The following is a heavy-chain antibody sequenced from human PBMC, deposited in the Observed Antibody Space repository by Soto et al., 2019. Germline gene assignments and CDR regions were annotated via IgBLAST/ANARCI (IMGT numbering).Heavy chain of an antibody. CDR2: MNPNSGDT. CDR3: ARESGGATATLDYYYFYMDV. Sequence: QVQLVQSGAEVKKPGASVTVSCKASGYRFSDYYLHWVRQAPGQGPEWMGWMNPNSGDTKYAQKFKGRVTMTRDTSVRTAFMELNWLKSDDTAVYYCARESGGATATLDYYYFYMDVWG. J-gene: IGHJ6*03. V-gene: IGHV1-2*02. D-gene: IGHD5-12*01. CDR1: GYRFSDYY.